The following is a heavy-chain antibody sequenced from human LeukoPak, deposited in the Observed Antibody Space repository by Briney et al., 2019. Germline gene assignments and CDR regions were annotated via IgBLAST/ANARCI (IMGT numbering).Heavy chain of an antibody. J-gene: IGHJ4*02. CDR2: IFGAETT. D-gene: IGHD3-16*02. CDR3: AKDIMITFGGVIAFDY. CDR1: GFSVGSNF. Sequence: PGGSLRLSCAASGFSVGSNFMTWVRQPPGKGLEWVSVIFGAETTFYADSVKGRFTISRDNSKNTLYLQMNSLRAEDTAVYYCAKDIMITFGGVIAFDYWGQGTLVTVSS. V-gene: IGHV3-53*01.